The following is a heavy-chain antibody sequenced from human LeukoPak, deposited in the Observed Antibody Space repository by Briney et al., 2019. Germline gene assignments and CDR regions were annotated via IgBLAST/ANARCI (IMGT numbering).Heavy chain of an antibody. J-gene: IGHJ6*03. CDR3: ARLIYYDYHIDV. Sequence: PGGSLRLSCAASGFTFSTYAMSWVRQAPGKGLEWVSAISGSGGATYYADSVKGRFTISRDNSRNTVYLQMNSLRAEDTAVYYCARLIYYDYHIDVWGKGATVTVS. D-gene: IGHD2-21*02. CDR2: ISGSGGAT. CDR1: GFTFSTYA. V-gene: IGHV3-23*01.